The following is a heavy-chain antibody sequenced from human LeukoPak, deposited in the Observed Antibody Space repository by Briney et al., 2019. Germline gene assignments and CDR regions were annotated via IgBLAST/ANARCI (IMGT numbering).Heavy chain of an antibody. Sequence: GGSLRLSCAASGFTFSSYGMHWVRQAPGKGLEWVAVISYDGTNKYYADSVKGRFTISRDNSKNTLYLQMNSLRAEDTAIYYCAKDKGDSSGLYWGQGTLVTVSS. J-gene: IGHJ4*01. CDR2: ISYDGTNK. D-gene: IGHD3-22*01. CDR1: GFTFSSYG. CDR3: AKDKGDSSGLY. V-gene: IGHV3-30*18.